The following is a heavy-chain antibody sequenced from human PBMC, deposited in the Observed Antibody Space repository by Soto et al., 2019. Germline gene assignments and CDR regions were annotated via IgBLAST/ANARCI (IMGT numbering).Heavy chain of an antibody. CDR1: GFPFSSFG. V-gene: IGHV3-33*01. CDR2: IWFDGSHT. D-gene: IGHD1-26*01. J-gene: IGHJ6*02. Sequence: QVQLVESGGGVVQPGRSLRLLCAASGFPFSSFGMHWVRQAPGKGLEWVAVIWFDGSHTYYADSVKGRFTISRDNSKNTLYLQMNSLRVEDPAVYYCARVFRVGELYFYYYGMDVWGQGTTVTVSS. CDR3: ARVFRVGELYFYYYGMDV.